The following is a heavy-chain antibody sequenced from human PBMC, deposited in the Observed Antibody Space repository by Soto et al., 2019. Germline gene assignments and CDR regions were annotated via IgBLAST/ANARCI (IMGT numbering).Heavy chain of an antibody. CDR2: IIPIFGTA. V-gene: IGHV1-69*06. J-gene: IGHJ4*02. CDR1: GGTFSSYA. CDR3: ARDLASPHGHEGY. Sequence: SVKVSCKASGGTFSSYAISWVRQAPGQGLEWMGGIIPIFGTANYAQKFQGRVTITADKSTSTAYMELSSLRSEDTAVYYCARDLASPHGHEGYWGQGTLVTVSS. D-gene: IGHD3-16*01.